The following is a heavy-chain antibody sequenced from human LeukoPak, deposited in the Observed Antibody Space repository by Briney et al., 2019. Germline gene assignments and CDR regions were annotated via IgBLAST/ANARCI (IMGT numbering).Heavy chain of an antibody. V-gene: IGHV4-59*08. CDR1: GGSIRSYY. CDR2: IYNSGNT. D-gene: IGHD6-13*01. CDR3: ARTSIAAAGTIDD. Sequence: SETLSLTCTVSGGSIRSYYWSWIRQPPGKGLEWIGYIYNSGNTNYNPSLKSRVTISVDTSKNQFSLRLSSVTAADTAVYYCARTSIAAAGTIDDWGQGTLVTVSS. J-gene: IGHJ4*02.